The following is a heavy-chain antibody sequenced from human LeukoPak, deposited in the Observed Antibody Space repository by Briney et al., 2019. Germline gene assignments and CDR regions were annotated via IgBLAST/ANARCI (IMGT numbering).Heavy chain of an antibody. CDR1: GYTLTELS. Sequence: GASVKVSCKVSGYTLTELSMHWVRQAPGKGLEWMGGFDPEDGETIYAQKFQGRVTMTEDTSTDTAYMELSSLRSEDTAVYYCATANDMITFGGVIVNVDWFDPWGRGTLVTVSS. D-gene: IGHD3-16*02. V-gene: IGHV1-24*01. CDR2: FDPEDGET. J-gene: IGHJ5*02. CDR3: ATANDMITFGGVIVNVDWFDP.